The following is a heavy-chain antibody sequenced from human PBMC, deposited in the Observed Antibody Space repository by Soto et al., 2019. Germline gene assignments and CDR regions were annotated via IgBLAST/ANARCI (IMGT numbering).Heavy chain of an antibody. CDR3: GRDDKYGTSAIDS. D-gene: IGHD2-8*02. Sequence: PSETLSLTCTVSGGSINSGDYYWSWIRQPPGKGLEWIGYINYSGTTYYKPSLKSRVTISVDTSKNQFSLRLSSVPAAASAFFYFGRDDKYGTSAIDSWGRGTRVPVSS. V-gene: IGHV4-30-4*01. CDR1: GGSINSGDYY. CDR2: INYSGTT. J-gene: IGHJ4*02.